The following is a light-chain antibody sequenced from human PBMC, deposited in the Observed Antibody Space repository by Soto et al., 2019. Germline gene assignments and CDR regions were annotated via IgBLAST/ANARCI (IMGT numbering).Light chain of an antibody. Sequence: DIQMTQSPSSLSASVGDRVTITCRASQSISTYLNWYQQKPGKAPKLLIYAASDLQSGVPSRFSGSGSGKDFTLTISSLQPEDFATYYCQQSYSTLLITFGQGTRLEIK. J-gene: IGKJ5*01. CDR1: QSISTY. CDR2: AAS. V-gene: IGKV1-39*01. CDR3: QQSYSTLLIT.